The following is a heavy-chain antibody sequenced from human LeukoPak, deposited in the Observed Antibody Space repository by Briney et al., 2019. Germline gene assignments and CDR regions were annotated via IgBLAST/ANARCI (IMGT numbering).Heavy chain of an antibody. CDR1: GCTFSSYA. CDR3: ARSNLPDCSSTSCYGYYFDY. CDR2: VIPIFGTA. V-gene: IGHV1-69*13. D-gene: IGHD2-2*01. Sequence: ASVKVSCKASGCTFSSYAISWVRQAPGQGLEWMGGVIPIFGTANYAQKIQGRVTITADESTSTAYMELSSLRSEDTAVYYCARSNLPDCSSTSCYGYYFDYWGQGTLVTVSS. J-gene: IGHJ4*02.